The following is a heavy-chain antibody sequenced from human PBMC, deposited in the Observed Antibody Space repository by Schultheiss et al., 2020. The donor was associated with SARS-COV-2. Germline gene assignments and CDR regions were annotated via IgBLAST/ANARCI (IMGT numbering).Heavy chain of an antibody. V-gene: IGHV4-34*01. CDR2: IYYSGST. CDR1: GGSFSGYY. J-gene: IGHJ6*03. Sequence: SETLSLTCAVYGGSFSGYYWSWIRQPPGKGLEWIGYIYYSGSTYYNPSLKSRVTISVDTSKNQFSLKLSSVTAADTAVYYCARGVVVVPACISHTHYYMDVWGKGTTVTVSS. D-gene: IGHD2-2*01. CDR3: ARGVVVVPACISHTHYYMDV.